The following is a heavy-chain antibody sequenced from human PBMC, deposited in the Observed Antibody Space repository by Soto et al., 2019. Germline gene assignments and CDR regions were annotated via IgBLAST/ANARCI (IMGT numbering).Heavy chain of an antibody. D-gene: IGHD2-2*01. J-gene: IGHJ5*02. CDR2: INSDASHT. CDR3: VRDGHCMTTSSYGNWFGT. CDR1: GFTFSTYW. V-gene: IGHV3-74*01. Sequence: PGGSLRLSCAASGFTFSTYWMHWIRQVPGKGLEWVSRINSDASHTYYADSVKGRFTISRDNAKNTLHLEMNSLRAEDTAVYYCVRDGHCMTTSSYGNWFGTCGRGTLVTVAS.